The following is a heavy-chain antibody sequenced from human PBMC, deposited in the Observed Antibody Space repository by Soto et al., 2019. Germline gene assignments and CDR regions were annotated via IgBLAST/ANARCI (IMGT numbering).Heavy chain of an antibody. J-gene: IGHJ5*02. CDR1: GFTVSNYY. V-gene: IGHV3-9*01. D-gene: IGHD6-13*01. CDR3: AKGGSAALIAPSGRDNWFDP. CDR2: ITWNGGTI. Sequence: DVQLVQSGGGLIQPGGSLRLSCAASGFTVSNYYMSWVRQAPGRGLQWVSGITWNGGTIRYVDSVKGRFTISRDNAENSLYLQMNSLRPEDTAVYYCAKGGSAALIAPSGRDNWFDPWGQGTQVTVSS.